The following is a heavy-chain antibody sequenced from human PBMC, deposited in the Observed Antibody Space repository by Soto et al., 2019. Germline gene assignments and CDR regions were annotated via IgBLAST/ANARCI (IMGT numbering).Heavy chain of an antibody. CDR3: AKSRGITGTTFNWFDS. CDR2: ILYSGNT. D-gene: IGHD1-20*01. V-gene: IGHV4-59*01. CDR1: GGSIGGYY. J-gene: IGHJ5*01. Sequence: SETLSLTCNVSGGSIGGYYWNWIRQSPGRGLEWIGSILYSGNTNYNPSLSSRVTISVDPSKNQFSLKVHSVNAADTAIYYCAKSRGITGTTFNWFDSWRQGTQVTVSS.